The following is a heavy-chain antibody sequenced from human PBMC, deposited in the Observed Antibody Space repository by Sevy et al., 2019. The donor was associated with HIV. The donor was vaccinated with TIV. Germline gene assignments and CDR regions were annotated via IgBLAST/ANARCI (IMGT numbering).Heavy chain of an antibody. V-gene: IGHV1-69*13. Sequence: ASVKVSCKASGGSFSFYGISWVRQAPGQGLEWMAGIIPILGTTKYAQKFQGRVTITADESTSTAYMEQPSLRSEDTAVYYCARGGPDDILTHYGMDVWGQGTTVTVSS. J-gene: IGHJ6*02. CDR3: ARGGPDDILTHYGMDV. D-gene: IGHD3-9*01. CDR2: IIPILGTT. CDR1: GGSFSFYG.